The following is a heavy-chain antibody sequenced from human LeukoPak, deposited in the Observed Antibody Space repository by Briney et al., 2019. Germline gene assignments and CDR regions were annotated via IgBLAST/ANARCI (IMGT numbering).Heavy chain of an antibody. CDR1: GYAFTSYG. J-gene: IGHJ6*03. Sequence: GASVKVSCKASGYAFTSYGISWVRQAPGQGLEWMGGIIPIFGTANYAQKFQGRVTITTDESTSTAYMELSSLRSEDTAVYYCARDNPGGPRSYYYYYMDVWGKGTTVTVSS. V-gene: IGHV1-69*05. CDR2: IIPIFGTA. CDR3: ARDNPGGPRSYYYYYMDV. D-gene: IGHD1-14*01.